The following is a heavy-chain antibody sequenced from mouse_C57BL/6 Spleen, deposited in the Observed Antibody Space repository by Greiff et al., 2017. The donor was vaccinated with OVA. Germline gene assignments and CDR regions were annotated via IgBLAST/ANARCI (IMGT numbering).Heavy chain of an antibody. D-gene: IGHD1-1*01. CDR2: ISYDGSN. CDR1: SITSGYY. CDR3: ARVYGSSYGYFDV. V-gene: IGHV3-6*01. Sequence: SITSGYYWNWIRQFPGNKLEWMGYISYDGSNNYNPSLKNRISITRDTSKNQFFLKLNSVTTEDTATYYCARVYGSSYGYFDVWGTGTTVTVSS. J-gene: IGHJ1*03.